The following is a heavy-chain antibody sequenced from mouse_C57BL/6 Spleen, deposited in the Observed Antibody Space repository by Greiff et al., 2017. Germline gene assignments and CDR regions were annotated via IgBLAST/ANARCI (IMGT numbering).Heavy chain of an antibody. CDR1: GYTFTSYT. CDR2: INPSSGYT. CDR3: AREGLRQSFDY. D-gene: IGHD2-4*01. Sequence: VQLQQSGAELARPGASVKMSCKASGYTFTSYTMHWVKQRPGQGLEWIGYINPSSGYTKYNQKFKDKATLTADKSSSTAYMQLSSLTSEDSAVYYCAREGLRQSFDYWGQGTTLTVSS. V-gene: IGHV1-4*01. J-gene: IGHJ2*01.